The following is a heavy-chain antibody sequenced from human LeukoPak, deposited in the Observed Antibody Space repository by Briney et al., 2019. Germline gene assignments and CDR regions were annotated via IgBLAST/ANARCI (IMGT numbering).Heavy chain of an antibody. CDR3: ARGEGTLAGRRWPYSFYYYVDV. J-gene: IGHJ6*03. Sequence: SETLSLTCVVYGGSFSDYYWTSVRQPPGKGLEWVGEINHDGTPKYNPSLKSRVTISEHTSNNQFSLKLNSVTAADTAVYYCARGEGTLAGRRWPYSFYYYVDVWGKGTTVTVSS. CDR2: INHDGTP. V-gene: IGHV4-34*01. CDR1: GGSFSDYY. D-gene: IGHD6-19*01.